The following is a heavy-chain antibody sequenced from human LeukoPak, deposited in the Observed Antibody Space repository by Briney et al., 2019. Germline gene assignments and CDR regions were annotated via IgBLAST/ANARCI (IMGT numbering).Heavy chain of an antibody. V-gene: IGHV4-38-2*01. J-gene: IGHJ4*02. D-gene: IGHD5-18*01. Sequence: SSETLSLTCAVSGYSISSGYYWGWIRQPPGKGLEWIGSIYHSGSTYYNPSLKSRVTISVDTSKNQFSLKLSSVTAADTAVYYCARVKAAMDPFDYWGQGTLVTVSS. CDR3: ARVKAAMDPFDY. CDR1: GYSISSGYY. CDR2: IYHSGST.